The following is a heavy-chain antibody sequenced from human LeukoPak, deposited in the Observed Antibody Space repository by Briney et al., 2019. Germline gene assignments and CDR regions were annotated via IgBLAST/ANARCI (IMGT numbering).Heavy chain of an antibody. V-gene: IGHV1-46*01. J-gene: IGHJ4*02. CDR1: GYTFTSYY. D-gene: IGHD4-17*01. CDR2: INPSGGST. Sequence: ASVKVSXKASGYTFTSYYMHWLRQPPAQGLEWMGIINPSGGSTSYAQKFQGRVTMTRDTSTSTVYMELSSLRSEDTAVYYCARVTYGDYDYWGQGTLVTVSS. CDR3: ARVTYGDYDY.